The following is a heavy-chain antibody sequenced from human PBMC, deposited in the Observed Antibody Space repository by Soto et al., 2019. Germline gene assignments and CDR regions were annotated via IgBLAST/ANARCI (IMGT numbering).Heavy chain of an antibody. Sequence: PSETLSLTCTVSGGSISSYYWSWIRQPPGKGLEWIGYIYYSGSTNYNPSLKSRVTISVDTSKNQFSLKLSSVTAADTAVYYCARATTVTKYYFDYWGQGTLVTVSS. CDR2: IYYSGST. CDR3: ARATTVTKYYFDY. J-gene: IGHJ4*02. V-gene: IGHV4-59*01. D-gene: IGHD4-17*01. CDR1: GGSISSYY.